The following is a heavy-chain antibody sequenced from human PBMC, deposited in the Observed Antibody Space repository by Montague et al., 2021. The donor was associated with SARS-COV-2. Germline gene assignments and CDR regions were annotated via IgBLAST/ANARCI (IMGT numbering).Heavy chain of an antibody. V-gene: IGHV3-74*01. J-gene: IGHJ6*03. D-gene: IGHD3-10*01. CDR1: GFTFSSYW. CDR2: INSDGSST. CDR3: ARDFGSGSYYYYYYMDV. Sequence: SLRLSCAASGFTFSSYWMHWVRQAPGKGLVWVSRINSDGSSTSYADSVKGRFTISRDNAKNTLYLQMNSLRAEDPAVYYCARDFGSGSYYYYYYMDVWGKGTTVTVSS.